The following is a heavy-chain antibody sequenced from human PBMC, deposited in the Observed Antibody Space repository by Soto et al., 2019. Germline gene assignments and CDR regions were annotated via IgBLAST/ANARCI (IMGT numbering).Heavy chain of an antibody. CDR3: AKDAKAARPMYYYGMDV. Sequence: GGSLRLSCAASGFTFSSYGMHWVRQAPGKGLEWVAVISYDGSNKYYADSVKGRFTISRDNSKNTLYLQMNSLRAEDTAVYYCAKDAKAARPMYYYGMDVWGQGTTVTVSS. D-gene: IGHD6-6*01. CDR1: GFTFSSYG. CDR2: ISYDGSNK. V-gene: IGHV3-30*18. J-gene: IGHJ6*02.